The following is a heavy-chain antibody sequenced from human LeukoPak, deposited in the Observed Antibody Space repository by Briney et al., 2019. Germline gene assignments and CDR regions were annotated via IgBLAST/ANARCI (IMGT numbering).Heavy chain of an antibody. CDR2: ISKSGTYI. CDR1: GFTFSSYV. V-gene: IGHV3-21*01. Sequence: GGSLRLSCAASGFTFSSYVMSWVRQAPGKGLEWVSAISKSGTYIKYADSVKGRFTVSRDNAKNSLFLQMNSLRVEDTALYFCTREVLIVVEPASNTIDFWGQGTRVTVSS. J-gene: IGHJ4*02. CDR3: TREVLIVVEPASNTIDF. D-gene: IGHD2-2*01.